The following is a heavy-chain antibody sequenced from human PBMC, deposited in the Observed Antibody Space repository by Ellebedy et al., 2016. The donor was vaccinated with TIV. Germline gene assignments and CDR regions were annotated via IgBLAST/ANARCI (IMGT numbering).Heavy chain of an antibody. Sequence: WVRQAPGKALEWLALIDWDDDTFYTTSLRTRLTISKDTSKNQVILTMTVMEPVDTATYYCARISRDAFDVWGQGAVVTVSS. CDR3: ARISRDAFDV. J-gene: IGHJ3*01. CDR2: IDWDDDT. V-gene: IGHV2-70*18.